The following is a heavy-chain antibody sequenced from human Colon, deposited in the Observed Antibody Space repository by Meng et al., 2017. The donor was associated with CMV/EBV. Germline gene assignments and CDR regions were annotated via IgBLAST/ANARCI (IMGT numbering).Heavy chain of an antibody. D-gene: IGHD3-10*01. Sequence: QVEMFQSGAEVKKAGASVKVTCKASEYTFTGYYMHWVRQAPGQGLEWMGWINPNSGGTNYAQKFQGRVTMTRDTSISTAYMELSRLRSDDTAVYYCARDLRVWFGEFKNWGQGTLVTVPS. V-gene: IGHV1-2*02. CDR3: ARDLRVWFGEFKN. CDR1: EYTFTGYY. CDR2: INPNSGGT. J-gene: IGHJ4*02.